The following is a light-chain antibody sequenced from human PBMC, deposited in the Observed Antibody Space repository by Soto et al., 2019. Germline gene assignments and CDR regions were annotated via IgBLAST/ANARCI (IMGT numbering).Light chain of an antibody. CDR2: GAS. J-gene: IGKJ2*01. V-gene: IGKV3-15*01. CDR1: QSVSSN. CDR3: QHYNNWPVT. Sequence: EIVMTQSPATLSVSPGERATLSCRASQSVSSNLAWYQQKPGQAPTLLIFGASARATGIPARFSGSGSGTEFTLTISSLQSEDFAVYYCQHYNNWPVTFGQGT.